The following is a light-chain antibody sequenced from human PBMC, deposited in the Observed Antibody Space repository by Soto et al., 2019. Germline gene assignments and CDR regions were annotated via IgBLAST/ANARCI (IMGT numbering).Light chain of an antibody. CDR2: DVS. CDR3: SSYTTATTRV. V-gene: IGLV2-14*01. CDR1: SSDVGAYNY. J-gene: IGLJ3*02. Sequence: QSVLTQPVSVSGSPGQSITISCTGTSSDVGAYNYVSWYQQHPGKAPKLMIFDVSNRPSGVSNRFSGSKSGNTASLTISGLQAEDEADYYCSSYTTATTRVFGGGTKVTVL.